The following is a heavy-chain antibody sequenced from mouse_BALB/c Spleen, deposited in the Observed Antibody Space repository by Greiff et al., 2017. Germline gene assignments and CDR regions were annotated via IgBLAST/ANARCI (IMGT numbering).Heavy chain of an antibody. D-gene: IGHD1-2*01. CDR3: ARLSLPHYYGSFAY. CDR2: INPSTGYT. J-gene: IGHJ3*01. V-gene: IGHV1-7*01. Sequence: QVQLKESGAELAKPGASVKMSCKASGYTFTSYWMHWVKQRPGQGLEWIGYINPSTGYTEYNQKFKDKATLTADKSSSTAYMQLSSLTSEDSAVYYCARLSLPHYYGSFAYWGQGTLVTVSA. CDR1: GYTFTSYW.